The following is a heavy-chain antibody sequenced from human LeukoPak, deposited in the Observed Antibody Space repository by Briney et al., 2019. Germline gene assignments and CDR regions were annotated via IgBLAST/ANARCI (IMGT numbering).Heavy chain of an antibody. CDR1: GFTFSSYW. CDR3: ARIGIRGFWSGLDAFDI. V-gene: IGHV3-7*01. Sequence: PGGSLRLPCAASGFTFSSYWMSWVRQAPGKRLEWVANIKQDGSEKYYVDSVKGRFTISRDNAKNSLYLQMNSLRAEDTAVYYCARIGIRGFWSGLDAFDIWGQGTMVTVSS. J-gene: IGHJ3*02. D-gene: IGHD3-3*01. CDR2: IKQDGSEK.